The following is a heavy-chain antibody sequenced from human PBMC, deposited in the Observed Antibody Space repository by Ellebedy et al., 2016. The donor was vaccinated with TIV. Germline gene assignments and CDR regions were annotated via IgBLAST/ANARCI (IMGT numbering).Heavy chain of an antibody. J-gene: IGHJ3*02. V-gene: IGHV5-51*01. CDR1: GYSFTSYW. D-gene: IGHD4-23*01. CDR3: AGATVVSPFAFDI. Sequence: GESLKISXKGSGYSFTSYWIGWVRQMPGKGLEWMGIIYPGDSDTRYSPSFQGQVTISADKSISTAYLQWSSLKASDTAMYYCAGATVVSPFAFDIWGQGTMVTVSS. CDR2: IYPGDSDT.